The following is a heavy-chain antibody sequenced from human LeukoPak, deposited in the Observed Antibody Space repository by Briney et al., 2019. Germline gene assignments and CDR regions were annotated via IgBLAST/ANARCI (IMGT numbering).Heavy chain of an antibody. V-gene: IGHV3-30*04. CDR2: ISYDGSNK. CDR3: AREVEGYCSGGSCLHAFDI. CDR1: GFTFSSYA. Sequence: QSGGSLRLSCAASGFTFSSYAMHWVRQAPGKGLEWVAVISYDGSNKYYADSVKGRFTISRDNAKNSLYLQMNSLRAEDTAVYYCAREVEGYCSGGSCLHAFDIWGQGTMVTVSS. D-gene: IGHD2-15*01. J-gene: IGHJ3*02.